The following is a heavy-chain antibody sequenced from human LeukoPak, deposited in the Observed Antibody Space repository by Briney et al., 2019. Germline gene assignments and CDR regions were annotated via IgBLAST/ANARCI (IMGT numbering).Heavy chain of an antibody. Sequence: PGGSLRLSCAASGFTFSSYAMSWVRQAPGKGLEWVSAISGSGGSTYYADSVKGRFTISRDNSKNTLYLQMNSPRAEDTAVYYCAKSRLQYRTYFDYWGQGTLVTVSS. J-gene: IGHJ4*02. D-gene: IGHD4-11*01. CDR1: GFTFSSYA. CDR2: ISGSGGST. V-gene: IGHV3-23*01. CDR3: AKSRLQYRTYFDY.